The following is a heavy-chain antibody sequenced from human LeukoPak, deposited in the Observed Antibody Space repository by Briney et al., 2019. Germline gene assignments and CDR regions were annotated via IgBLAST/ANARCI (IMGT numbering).Heavy chain of an antibody. CDR2: INEDGSEK. D-gene: IGHD1-26*01. J-gene: IGHJ4*02. CDR1: GFTFSDYY. Sequence: GGSLRLSCAASGFTFSDYYMSWIRQAPGKGLEWVANINEDGSEKYYVDSVKGRFTISRDNAKNSLYLQMNSLRAEDTAVYYCARDIHSGSYYDNWGQGTLVTVSS. CDR3: ARDIHSGSYYDN. V-gene: IGHV3-7*01.